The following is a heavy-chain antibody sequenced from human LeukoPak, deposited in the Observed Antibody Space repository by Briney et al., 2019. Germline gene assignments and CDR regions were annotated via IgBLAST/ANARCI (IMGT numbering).Heavy chain of an antibody. Sequence: ASVKVSCKASGYTFTGYYMHWVRQAPGQGIEWMGWINPNSGGTNYAQKFQGRVTMTRDTSISTAYMELSRLRSDDTAVYYCARDQRGARENAFDIWGQGTMVTVSS. V-gene: IGHV1-2*02. J-gene: IGHJ3*02. CDR2: INPNSGGT. CDR3: ARDQRGARENAFDI. D-gene: IGHD3-16*01. CDR1: GYTFTGYY.